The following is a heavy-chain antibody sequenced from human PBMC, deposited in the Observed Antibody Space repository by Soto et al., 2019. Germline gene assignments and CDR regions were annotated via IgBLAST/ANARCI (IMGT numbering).Heavy chain of an antibody. CDR1: GFTFSSYS. CDR3: ARDSEYYYDSSGSYPFQH. CDR2: ISSSSSYI. J-gene: IGHJ1*01. Sequence: GGSLRLSCAASGFTFSSYSMNWVRQAPGKGLEWVSSISSSSSYIYYADSVKGRFTISRDNAKNSLYLQMNSLRAEDTAVYYCARDSEYYYDSSGSYPFQHWGQGTLVTVSS. V-gene: IGHV3-21*01. D-gene: IGHD3-22*01.